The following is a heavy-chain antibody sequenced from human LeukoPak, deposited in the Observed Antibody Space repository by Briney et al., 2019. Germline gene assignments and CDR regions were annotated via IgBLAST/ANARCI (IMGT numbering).Heavy chain of an antibody. V-gene: IGHV1-8*01. J-gene: IGHJ4*02. CDR2: MNPNSGNT. D-gene: IGHD3-10*01. CDR3: AGGGKKRLLWFGELLSSRTFDY. Sequence: ASVKVSCKASGYTFTSYDINWVRQATVQGLEWMGWMNPNSGNTGYAQKFQGRVTMTRNTSISTAYMELSSLRSEDTAVYYCAGGGKKRLLWFGELLSSRTFDYWGQGTLVTVSS. CDR1: GYTFTSYD.